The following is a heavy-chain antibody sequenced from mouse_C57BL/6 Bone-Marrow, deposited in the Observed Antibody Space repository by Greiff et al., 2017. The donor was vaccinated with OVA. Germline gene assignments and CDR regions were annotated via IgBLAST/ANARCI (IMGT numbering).Heavy chain of an antibody. V-gene: IGHV1-55*01. D-gene: IGHD3-2*02. CDR1: GYTFTSYW. CDR2: IYPGSGST. CDR3: ARGDSSGYLFAY. Sequence: VQLKQPGAELVKPGASVKMSCKASGYTFTSYWITWVKQRPGQGLEWIGDIYPGSGSTNYNEKFKSKATLTVDTSSSTAYMQLSSLTSEDSAVYYCARGDSSGYLFAYWGQGTLVTVSA. J-gene: IGHJ3*01.